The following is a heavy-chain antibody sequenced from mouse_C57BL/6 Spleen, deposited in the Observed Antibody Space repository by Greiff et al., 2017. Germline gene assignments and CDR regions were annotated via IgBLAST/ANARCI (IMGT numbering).Heavy chain of an antibody. V-gene: IGHV1-26*01. J-gene: IGHJ2*01. CDR3: ARSQEKDYLDY. D-gene: IGHD3-1*01. CDR2: INPNNGGT. Sequence: VQLQQSGPELVKPGASVKISCKASGYTFTDYYMNWVKQSHGKSLEWIGDINPNNGGTSYNQQFKGKATLTVDKSSSTAYMELRSLTSEDSAVYYCARSQEKDYLDYWGQGTTLTVSS. CDR1: GYTFTDYY.